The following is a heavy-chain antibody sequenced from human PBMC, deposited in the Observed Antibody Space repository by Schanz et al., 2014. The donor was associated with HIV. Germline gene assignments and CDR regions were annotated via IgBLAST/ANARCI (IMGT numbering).Heavy chain of an antibody. CDR2: LRYDGSNK. D-gene: IGHD6-19*01. CDR1: GFIFSSYG. V-gene: IGHV3-33*01. J-gene: IGHJ3*02. Sequence: QVQLVESGGGVVQPGRSLRLSCAASGFIFSSYGMYWVCQAPGKGLEWVAVLRYDGSNKYYADSVKGRFTISRDDSKNTLYLQMNSLRVEDTAVYYCARPFRSGWFEGIRNDAFDIWGQGTMVIVSS. CDR3: ARPFRSGWFEGIRNDAFDI.